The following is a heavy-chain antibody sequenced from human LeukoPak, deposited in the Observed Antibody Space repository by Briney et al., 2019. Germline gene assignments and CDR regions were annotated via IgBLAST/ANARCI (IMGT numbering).Heavy chain of an antibody. D-gene: IGHD3-22*01. Sequence: PSETLSLTCTVSGGSISSYYWSWIRQPPGKGLEWIGYIYYSGSTNYNPSLKSRVTISVDTSKNHFSLKLSSVTAAGTAVYYCARGSPHYYDSSGYYSNWGQGTLVTVSS. CDR2: IYYSGST. J-gene: IGHJ4*02. CDR1: GGSISSYY. V-gene: IGHV4-59*01. CDR3: ARGSPHYYDSSGYYSN.